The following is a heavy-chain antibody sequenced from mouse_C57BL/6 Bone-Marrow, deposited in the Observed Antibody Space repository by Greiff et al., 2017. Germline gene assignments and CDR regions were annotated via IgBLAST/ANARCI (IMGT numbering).Heavy chain of an antibody. D-gene: IGHD1-1*01. J-gene: IGHJ1*03. V-gene: IGHV5-17*01. CDR3: ATLYYDGRSRYWYCDV. Sequence: EVQVVESGGGLVKPGGSLKLSCAASGFTFSDYGMHWVRQAPEKGLEWVAYISSGSSTIYYADTVKGRFTISRDNAKNTLFLQMTSLRSDDTSMYYCATLYYDGRSRYWYCDVWGTGTTVTVSS. CDR2: ISSGSSTI. CDR1: GFTFSDYG.